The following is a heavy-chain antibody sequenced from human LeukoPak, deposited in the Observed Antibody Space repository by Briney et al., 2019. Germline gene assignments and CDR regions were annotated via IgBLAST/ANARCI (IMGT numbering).Heavy chain of an antibody. D-gene: IGHD3-22*01. Sequence: SETLSLTCAVYGGSFSGYYWSWIRQPPGKGLEWIGEINHSGSTNYNPSLKSRVTISVDTSKNQFSLKLSSVTAADTAVYYCARGYYDSSGYSSHDFDYWGQGTLVTVSS. J-gene: IGHJ4*02. CDR3: ARGYYDSSGYSSHDFDY. CDR2: INHSGST. CDR1: GGSFSGYY. V-gene: IGHV4-34*01.